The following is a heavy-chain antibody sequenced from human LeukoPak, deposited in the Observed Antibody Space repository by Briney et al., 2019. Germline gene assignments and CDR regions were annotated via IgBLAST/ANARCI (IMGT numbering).Heavy chain of an antibody. D-gene: IGHD3-16*01. Sequence: GASVKVSCKVSGCTPTELSMHWVRQAPGKGLEWMGGFDPEDGETIYAQKFQGRVTMTEDTSTDTAYMELSSLRSEDTAVYYCATAMITFGGVTSPRRYYYYGMDVWGQGTTVTVSS. CDR3: ATAMITFGGVTSPRRYYYYGMDV. V-gene: IGHV1-24*01. CDR1: GCTPTELS. CDR2: FDPEDGET. J-gene: IGHJ6*02.